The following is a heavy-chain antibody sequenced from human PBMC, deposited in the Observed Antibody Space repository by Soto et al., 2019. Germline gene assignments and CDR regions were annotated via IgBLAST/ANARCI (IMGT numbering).Heavy chain of an antibody. J-gene: IGHJ5*02. CDR1: GFICENFG. D-gene: IGHD1-26*01. Sequence: LRLSCASSGFICENFGMSWVRQAPGKGLEWISSISGSGFKKYYADSVKGRFTISRDNSKSTVYLEWNNLSAEDTAVYHCAKNQGVELVPLDPVDWFDPWGQGSVVTVSS. CDR3: AKNQGVELVPLDPVDWFDP. V-gene: IGHV3-23*01. CDR2: ISGSGFKK.